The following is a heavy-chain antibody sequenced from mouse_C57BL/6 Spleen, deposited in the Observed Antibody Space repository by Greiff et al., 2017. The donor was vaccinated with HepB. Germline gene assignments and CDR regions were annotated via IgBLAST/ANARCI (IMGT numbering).Heavy chain of an antibody. J-gene: IGHJ4*01. V-gene: IGHV5-17*01. Sequence: DVQLVESGGGLVKPGGSLKLSCAASGFTFSDYGMHWVRQAPEKGLEWVAYISSGSSTIYYADTVKGRFTISSDNAKNTLFLQMTSLRSEDTAMYYCASESFAMDYWGQGTSVTVSS. CDR2: ISSGSSTI. CDR1: GFTFSDYG. CDR3: ASESFAMDY.